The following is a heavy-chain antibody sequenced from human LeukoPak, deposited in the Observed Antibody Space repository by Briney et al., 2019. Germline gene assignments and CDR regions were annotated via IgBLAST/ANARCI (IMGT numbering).Heavy chain of an antibody. J-gene: IGHJ4*02. CDR1: GSRFATSW. CDR3: ARQTGGYIE. D-gene: IGHD5-12*01. V-gene: IGHV5-51*01. CDR2: IYPSDSDT. Sequence: GESLKISCKGSGSRFATSWIGWVRQMPGKGLEWVGIIYPSDSDTRYSPSFQGQVTISADRSITTAYLQWSSLRASDNAMYYCARQTGGYIEWGQGTLVTVSS.